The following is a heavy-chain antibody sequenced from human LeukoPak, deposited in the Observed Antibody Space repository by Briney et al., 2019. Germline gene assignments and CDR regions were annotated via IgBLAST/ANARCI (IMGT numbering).Heavy chain of an antibody. CDR1: GFTFDDYG. V-gene: IGHV3-20*01. D-gene: IGHD1-26*01. Sequence: SGGFLRLSCAASGFTFDDYGMSWVRQAPGKGLEWVSGINWNGGSTGYADSVKGRFTISRDNAKNSLYLQMNSLRAEDTALYHCARSPVGAPPDYWGQGTLVTVSS. CDR2: INWNGGST. CDR3: ARSPVGAPPDY. J-gene: IGHJ4*02.